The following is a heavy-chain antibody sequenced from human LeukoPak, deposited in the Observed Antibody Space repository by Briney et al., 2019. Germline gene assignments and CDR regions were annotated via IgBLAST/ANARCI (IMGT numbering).Heavy chain of an antibody. D-gene: IGHD4-17*01. CDR2: IYHSGST. V-gene: IGHV4-38-2*02. J-gene: IGHJ4*02. CDR1: GYSISSGYY. CDR3: ARDLATVTTKVFDY. Sequence: PSETLSLTCTVSGYSISSGYYWGWIRQPPGKGLEWIGSIYHSGSTYYNPSLKSRVTISVDTSKNQFSLKLSSVTAADTAVYYCARDLATVTTKVFDYWGQGTLVTVSS.